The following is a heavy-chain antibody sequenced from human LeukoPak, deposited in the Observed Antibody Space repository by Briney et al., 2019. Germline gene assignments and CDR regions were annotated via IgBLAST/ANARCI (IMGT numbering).Heavy chain of an antibody. CDR1: CGSISSYY. Sequence: SETLSLTCTVSCGSISSYYWSWIRQPPVKGLEWIGYIYYSESTNYNPSLKSRVTISVDTSKNQFSLKLSSVPAADTAVYHCARILLWFGEPRFDPWGQGTLVTVSS. CDR2: IYYSEST. D-gene: IGHD3-10*01. CDR3: ARILLWFGEPRFDP. J-gene: IGHJ5*02. V-gene: IGHV4-59*01.